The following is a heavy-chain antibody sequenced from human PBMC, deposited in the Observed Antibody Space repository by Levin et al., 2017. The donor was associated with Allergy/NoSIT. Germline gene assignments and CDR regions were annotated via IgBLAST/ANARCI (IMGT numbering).Heavy chain of an antibody. CDR3: ARVSSSSWYPLFDY. CDR2: IYYSGST. D-gene: IGHD6-13*01. J-gene: IGHJ4*02. CDR1: GGSISSYY. V-gene: IGHV4-59*01. Sequence: PGGSLRLSCTVSGGSISSYYWSWIRQPPGKGLEWIGYIYYSGSTNYNPSLKSRVTISVDTSKNQFSLKLSSVTAADTAVYYCARVSSSSWYPLFDYWGQGTLVTVSS.